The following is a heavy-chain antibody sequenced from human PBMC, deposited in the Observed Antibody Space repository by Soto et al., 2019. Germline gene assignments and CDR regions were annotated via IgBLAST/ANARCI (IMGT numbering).Heavy chain of an antibody. D-gene: IGHD3-3*01. J-gene: IGHJ4*02. Sequence: QPGGSLRLSCVASRFSFNTFAMSWVRQAPGKGLEWVSSINAGGGNTYYADSVKGRFTVSRDNSKNTLHLQMDTLRAEDTAIYYCAKDSYNDFWPAHYYHLDYWGQGTQVTVSS. CDR3: AKDSYNDFWPAHYYHLDY. V-gene: IGHV3-23*01. CDR2: INAGGGNT. CDR1: RFSFNTFA.